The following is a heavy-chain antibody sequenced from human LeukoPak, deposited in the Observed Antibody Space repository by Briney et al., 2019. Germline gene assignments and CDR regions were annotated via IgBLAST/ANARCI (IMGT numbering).Heavy chain of an antibody. Sequence: GGSLRLSCAASGFIFSTYWMYWVRQAPGKGLVWVSHINSDGSSTSYADSVKGRFTISRDSAKNTLYLQMNSLRAEDTAVYYCARDVANMLSWGQGTMVTVSS. V-gene: IGHV3-74*01. CDR1: GFIFSTYW. J-gene: IGHJ3*01. CDR3: ARDVANMLS. D-gene: IGHD2-8*01. CDR2: INSDGSST.